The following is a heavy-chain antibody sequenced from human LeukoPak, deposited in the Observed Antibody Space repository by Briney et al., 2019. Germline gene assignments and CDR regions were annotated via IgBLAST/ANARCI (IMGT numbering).Heavy chain of an antibody. V-gene: IGHV3-48*02. Sequence: GGSLRLSCAASGFTFSSYSMNWVRQAPGKGLEWVSSISSSSSTIYYADSVKGRFTISRDNAKNSLYLQMNSLRDEDTAVYYCARDRAYCGGDCYPNWFDPWGQGTLVTVSS. CDR1: GFTFSSYS. J-gene: IGHJ5*02. CDR2: ISSSSSTI. CDR3: ARDRAYCGGDCYPNWFDP. D-gene: IGHD2-21*02.